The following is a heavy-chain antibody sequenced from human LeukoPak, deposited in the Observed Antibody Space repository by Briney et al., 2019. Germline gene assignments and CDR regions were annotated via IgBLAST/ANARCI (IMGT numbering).Heavy chain of an antibody. CDR2: MNPNSGNS. CDR1: GYTFTSYD. D-gene: IGHD4-17*01. J-gene: IGHJ4*02. Sequence: ASVKVSCKASGYTFTSYDINWVRQATGQGVEWMGWMNPNSGNSGYAQKFQGRVTMTRNTSISTAYMELSSLRSEDTAVYYCARQIYGDPGFVDYWGEGTLVTVSS. CDR3: ARQIYGDPGFVDY. V-gene: IGHV1-8*01.